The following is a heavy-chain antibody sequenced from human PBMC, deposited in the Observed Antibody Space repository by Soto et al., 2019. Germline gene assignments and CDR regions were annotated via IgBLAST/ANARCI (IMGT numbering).Heavy chain of an antibody. V-gene: IGHV4-30-4*01. Sequence: SETLSLTCTVSGCSISSGDYYWSWIRQPPGKGLEWIGYIYYSGSTYYNPSLKSRVTISVDTSKNQFSLKLSSVTAADTAVYYCARVFYDYVWGSYRYGWFDPWGQGTLVTVSS. D-gene: IGHD3-16*02. J-gene: IGHJ5*02. CDR3: ARVFYDYVWGSYRYGWFDP. CDR1: GCSISSGDYY. CDR2: IYYSGST.